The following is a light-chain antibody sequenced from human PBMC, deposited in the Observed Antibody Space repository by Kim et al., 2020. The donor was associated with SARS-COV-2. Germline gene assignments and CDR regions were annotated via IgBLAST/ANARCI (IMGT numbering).Light chain of an antibody. CDR3: HQYAGSPWT. CDR1: QTVSSNY. Sequence: PGERATLSCRASQTVSSNYWAWYQQSPGRAPRLLIFGASSRATGIPDRFTGSGSGTDFTLTISRVEPEDFAVYSCHQYAGSPWTFGQGTKVDIK. V-gene: IGKV3-20*01. CDR2: GAS. J-gene: IGKJ1*01.